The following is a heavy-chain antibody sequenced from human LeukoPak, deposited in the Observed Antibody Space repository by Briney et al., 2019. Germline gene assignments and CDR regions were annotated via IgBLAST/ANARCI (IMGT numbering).Heavy chain of an antibody. CDR3: ARGGYYYDSSGYYRFDY. J-gene: IGHJ4*02. Sequence: PSETLSPTCAVSGGSISSNSYYWGWIRQPPGKGLEWIGRIYTSGSTNYNPSLKSRVTMSVDTSKNQFSLKLSSVTAADTAVYYCARGGYYYDSSGYYRFDYWGQGTLVTVSS. D-gene: IGHD3-22*01. CDR1: GGSISSNSYY. CDR2: IYTSGST. V-gene: IGHV4-39*07.